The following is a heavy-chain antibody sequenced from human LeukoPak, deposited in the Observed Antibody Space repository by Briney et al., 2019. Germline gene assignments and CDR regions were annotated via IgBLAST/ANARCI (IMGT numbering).Heavy chain of an antibody. CDR1: GGSISSYY. CDR3: ARSRTQLGIDY. D-gene: IGHD7-27*01. Sequence: SETLSLTCTVSGGSISSYYWSWIRQPPGKGLEWIGYIYYSGSTNYNPSLKSRVTISVDTFKNQFSLKLSSVTAADTAVYYCARSRTQLGIDYWGQGTLVTVSS. V-gene: IGHV4-59*08. CDR2: IYYSGST. J-gene: IGHJ4*02.